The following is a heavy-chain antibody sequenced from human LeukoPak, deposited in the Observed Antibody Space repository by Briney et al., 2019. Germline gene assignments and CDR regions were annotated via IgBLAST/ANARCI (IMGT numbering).Heavy chain of an antibody. J-gene: IGHJ4*02. CDR2: ISYDGSNK. D-gene: IGHD4-23*01. CDR1: GFTFSSYW. V-gene: IGHV3-30*03. CDR3: ARDRFVPIAGNLDY. Sequence: GGSLRLSCAASGFTFSSYWMSWVRQAPGKGLEWVAVISYDGSNKYYADSVKGRFTISRDNSKNTLYLQMNSLRAEDTAVYYCARDRFVPIAGNLDYWGQGTLVTVSS.